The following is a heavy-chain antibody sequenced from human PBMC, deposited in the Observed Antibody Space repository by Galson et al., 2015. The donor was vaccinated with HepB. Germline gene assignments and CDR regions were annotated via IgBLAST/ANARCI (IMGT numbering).Heavy chain of an antibody. J-gene: IGHJ4*02. D-gene: IGHD3-3*01. CDR2: ISGSGGST. V-gene: IGHV3-23*01. Sequence: SLRLSCAASGFTFSSYAMSWVRQAPGKGLEWVSAISGSGGSTYYADSVKGRLTISRDNSKNTVFLQMNSLRAEDSAVYYCAKLAVLRFLEWLSNDFDCWGQGTLVTVSS. CDR1: GFTFSSYA. CDR3: AKLAVLRFLEWLSNDFDC.